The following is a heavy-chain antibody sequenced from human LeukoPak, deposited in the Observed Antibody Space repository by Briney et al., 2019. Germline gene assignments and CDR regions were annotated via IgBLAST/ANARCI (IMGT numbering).Heavy chain of an antibody. CDR3: ARDGIAAAGSHYYYMDV. CDR2: IYYSGST. V-gene: IGHV4-61*01. Sequence: SETLSLTCAVSGYSISSGYYWGWIRQPPGKGLEWIGYIYYSGSTNYNPSLKSRVTISVDTSKNQFSLKLSSVTAADTAVYYCARDGIAAAGSHYYYMDVWGKGTTVTVSS. J-gene: IGHJ6*03. D-gene: IGHD6-13*01. CDR1: GYSISSGYY.